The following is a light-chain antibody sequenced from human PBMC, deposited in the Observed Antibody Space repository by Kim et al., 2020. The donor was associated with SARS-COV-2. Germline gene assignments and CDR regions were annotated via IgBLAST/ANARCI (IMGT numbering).Light chain of an antibody. CDR3: SSYTSSSPYV. CDR1: SSDVGGYYY. V-gene: IGLV2-14*03. Sequence: QSALTQPASVSGTPGQSITISCTGISSDVGGYYYVSWYQQLPGKAPKLMVYDVTNRPSGVSNRFSGSKSGNTASLTISGLQAEDEADYYCSSYTSSSPYVFGTGTKVTVL. CDR2: DVT. J-gene: IGLJ1*01.